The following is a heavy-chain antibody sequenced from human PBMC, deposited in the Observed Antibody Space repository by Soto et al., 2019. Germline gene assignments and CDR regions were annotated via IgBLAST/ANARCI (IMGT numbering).Heavy chain of an antibody. V-gene: IGHV1-69*04. J-gene: IGHJ5*02. CDR1: GGTFSSYT. Sequence: GPPVKVSCKASGGTFSSYTISWVRQAPGQGLEWMGRIIPILGIANYAQKFQGRVTITADKSTSTAYMELSSLRSEDTAVYYCARDTYYYDSSGYPFDPWGQGTLVTVSS. CDR2: IIPILGIA. D-gene: IGHD3-22*01. CDR3: ARDTYYYDSSGYPFDP.